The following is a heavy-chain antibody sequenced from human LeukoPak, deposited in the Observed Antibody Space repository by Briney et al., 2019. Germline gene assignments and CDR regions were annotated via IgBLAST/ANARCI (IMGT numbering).Heavy chain of an antibody. V-gene: IGHV3-48*03. Sequence: PGGSLRLSCAASGFTFSSYEMNWVRQAPGKGLEWVSYISSSGSTIYYADSVKGRFTISRDNAKNSLYLQMNSLRAEDTAVYYCARGQNRVLWFGELSHWFDPWGQGTLVTVSS. J-gene: IGHJ5*02. D-gene: IGHD3-10*01. CDR3: ARGQNRVLWFGELSHWFDP. CDR1: GFTFSSYE. CDR2: ISSSGSTI.